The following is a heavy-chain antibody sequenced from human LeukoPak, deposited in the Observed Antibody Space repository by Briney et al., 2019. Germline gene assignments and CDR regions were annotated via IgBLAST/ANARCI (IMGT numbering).Heavy chain of an antibody. Sequence: SETLSLTCTVSGGSLSSSSYYWGWIRHPPGKGLEWIGSIYYSGSTYYNPSLKSRVTKSVDTSKNQFSLKLSSVTAADTAVYYCARDPFDYWGQGTLVTVSS. CDR3: ARDPFDY. J-gene: IGHJ4*02. V-gene: IGHV4-39*07. CDR1: GGSLSSSSYY. CDR2: IYYSGST.